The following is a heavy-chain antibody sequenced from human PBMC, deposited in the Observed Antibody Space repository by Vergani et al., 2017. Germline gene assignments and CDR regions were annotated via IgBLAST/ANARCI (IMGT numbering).Heavy chain of an antibody. CDR1: GFTFSSYA. Sequence: EVQLVGSWGGLVQPGGSLRLSCAASGFTFSSYAMNWVRQAPGKGLEWVSYISSSGSTIYYADSVKGRFTISRDNAKNSLYLQMNSLRAEDTAVYYCAREGDYYDGSGYRTGGGYYYYYGMDVWGQGTTVTVSS. J-gene: IGHJ6*02. CDR2: ISSSGSTI. V-gene: IGHV3-48*03. D-gene: IGHD3-22*01. CDR3: AREGDYYDGSGYRTGGGYYYYYGMDV.